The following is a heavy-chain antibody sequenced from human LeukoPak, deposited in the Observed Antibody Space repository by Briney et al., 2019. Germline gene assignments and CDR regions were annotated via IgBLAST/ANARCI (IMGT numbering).Heavy chain of an antibody. Sequence: GASVKVSCKASGHTFTSFYMHWVRQAPGHGLEWMGVISPSGGSTTYAQKFQGRVTMTRDMSTSTAYMELSSLRSEDTAVYYCARVRVWAEDAFDIWGQGTMVTVSS. CDR2: ISPSGGST. D-gene: IGHD6-13*01. J-gene: IGHJ3*02. V-gene: IGHV1-46*01. CDR3: ARVRVWAEDAFDI. CDR1: GHTFTSFY.